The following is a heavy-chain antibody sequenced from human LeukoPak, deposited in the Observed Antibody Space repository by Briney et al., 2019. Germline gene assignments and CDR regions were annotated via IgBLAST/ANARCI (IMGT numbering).Heavy chain of an antibody. J-gene: IGHJ6*02. CDR1: GITVSRNY. Sequence: GGSLRLSCAASGITVSRNYMSWVRQAPGKGLEWVSIIYSGGNTYYADSVKGRFTTSRDNSKNTLYLQMNSLRAEDTARYYCAKYLSAKGPPYGLDVWGQGTTVTVSS. CDR2: IYSGGNT. CDR3: AKYLSAKGPPYGLDV. V-gene: IGHV3-66*01. D-gene: IGHD2/OR15-2a*01.